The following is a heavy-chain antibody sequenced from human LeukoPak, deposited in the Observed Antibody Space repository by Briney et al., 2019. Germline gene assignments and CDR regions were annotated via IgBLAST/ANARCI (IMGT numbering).Heavy chain of an antibody. CDR1: GFTLSSFA. Sequence: GGSLRLPCAASGFTLSSFAMTWVRQAPGKGLEWVSAISGSGGSTYYADSVKGRFTISRDNSKNTLYLQMNSLRAEDTAVYYCAKDRGDSSGYYYASGAFDIWGQGTMVTVSS. J-gene: IGHJ3*02. CDR3: AKDRGDSSGYYYASGAFDI. V-gene: IGHV3-23*01. D-gene: IGHD3-22*01. CDR2: ISGSGGST.